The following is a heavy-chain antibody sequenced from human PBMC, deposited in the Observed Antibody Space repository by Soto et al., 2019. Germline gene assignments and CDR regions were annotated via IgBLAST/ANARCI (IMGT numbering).Heavy chain of an antibody. CDR2: TRNKANSYTT. CDR1: VFTFSDHY. Sequence: PWWSLRLSCSASVFTFSDHYMDWVRQAPGKGLEWVGRTRNKANSYTTEYAASVKGRFTISRDDSKNSLYLQMNSLKTEDTAVYYCARGYCSNGVCYRYIDLWGRGTLVTVSS. CDR3: ARGYCSNGVCYRYIDL. J-gene: IGHJ2*01. D-gene: IGHD2-8*01. V-gene: IGHV3-72*01.